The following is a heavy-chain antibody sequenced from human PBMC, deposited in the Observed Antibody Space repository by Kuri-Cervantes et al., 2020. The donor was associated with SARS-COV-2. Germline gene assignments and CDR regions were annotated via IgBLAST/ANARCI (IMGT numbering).Heavy chain of an antibody. CDR3: ALEIMSFFGMDV. Sequence: GGSLRPSCAASGITFRSYAMTWVRQAPGKGLEWVSVISGSGETIHYADSVQGRFTISRDNSKKMLYLQMKSLRAEDTATYYCALEIMSFFGMDVWGQGTTVTVSS. J-gene: IGHJ6*02. CDR1: GITFRSYA. CDR2: ISGSGETI. D-gene: IGHD2-8*01. V-gene: IGHV3-23*01.